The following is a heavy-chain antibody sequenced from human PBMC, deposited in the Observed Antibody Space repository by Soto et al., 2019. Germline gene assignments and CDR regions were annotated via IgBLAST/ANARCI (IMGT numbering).Heavy chain of an antibody. J-gene: IGHJ4*02. V-gene: IGHV3-30*18. Sequence: PGGSLRLSCAASGFTFSSYGMHWVRQAPGKGLEWVAVISYDGSNKYYADSVKGRFTISRDNSKNTLYLQMNSLRAEDTAVYYCAKEMSSSWFDYWGQGTLVTVSS. D-gene: IGHD6-13*01. CDR3: AKEMSSSWFDY. CDR1: GFTFSSYG. CDR2: ISYDGSNK.